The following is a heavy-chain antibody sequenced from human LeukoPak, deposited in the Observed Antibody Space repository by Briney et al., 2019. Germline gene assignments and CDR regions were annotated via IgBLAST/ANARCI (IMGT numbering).Heavy chain of an antibody. CDR1: GFIFSHYA. V-gene: IGHV3-33*06. D-gene: IGHD4-11*01. CDR3: AKDIQRGFDYTNSLDY. J-gene: IGHJ4*02. Sequence: PGKSLRLSCATSGFIFSHYAMHWVRQAPGMGLEWVAVIWPDSTNKYYSDAVKGRFAISRDDPSKMVYLQMNSLRVEDTAVYYCAKDIQRGFDYTNSLDYWGQGILVTVSS. CDR2: IWPDSTNK.